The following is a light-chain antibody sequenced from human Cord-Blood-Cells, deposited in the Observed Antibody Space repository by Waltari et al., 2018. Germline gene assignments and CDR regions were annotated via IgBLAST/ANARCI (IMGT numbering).Light chain of an antibody. V-gene: IGKV3-20*01. Sequence: EIVLTQSPGTLSLSPGERATLSCRASLSVSSSYLAWYQQKPGQAPRLLIYGASSRATGIPDRSSGSGSETDFTLTISRLEPKDFAVYYCQQYGSSQTFGQGTKVEIK. J-gene: IGKJ1*01. CDR1: LSVSSSY. CDR3: QQYGSSQT. CDR2: GAS.